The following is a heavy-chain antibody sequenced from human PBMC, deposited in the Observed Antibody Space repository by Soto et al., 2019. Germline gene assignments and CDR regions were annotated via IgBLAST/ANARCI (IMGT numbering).Heavy chain of an antibody. CDR3: ARSGYSGYDFPSVDYYYYMDV. D-gene: IGHD5-12*01. Sequence: GGSLRLSCAASGFTFSSYDMHWVRQATGKGLEWVSAIGTAGDTYYPGSVKGRFTISRENAKNSLYLQMNSLRAGDTAVYYCARSGYSGYDFPSVDYYYYMDVWGKGTTVTVSS. V-gene: IGHV3-13*01. J-gene: IGHJ6*03. CDR2: IGTAGDT. CDR1: GFTFSSYD.